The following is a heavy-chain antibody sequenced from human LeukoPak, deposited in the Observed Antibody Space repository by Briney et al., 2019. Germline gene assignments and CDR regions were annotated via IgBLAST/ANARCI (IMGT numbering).Heavy chain of an antibody. CDR3: ARDIPRGSGYYFDY. D-gene: IGHD3-22*01. V-gene: IGHV3-21*01. CDR2: VSSSSSYI. CDR1: GFSFSSYS. J-gene: IGHJ4*02. Sequence: GGSLRLSCAASGFSFSSYSMIWVRQALGKGLEWVSSVSSSSSYISYADSVKGRFTISRDNAKKSLYLQMNSLRAEDTAVYYCARDIPRGSGYYFDYWGQGTLVTVSS.